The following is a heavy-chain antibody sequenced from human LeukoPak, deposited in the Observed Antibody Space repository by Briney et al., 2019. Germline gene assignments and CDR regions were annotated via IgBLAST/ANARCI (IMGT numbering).Heavy chain of an antibody. J-gene: IGHJ3*02. CDR1: GFTFSDYF. CDR2: ISSSGSTI. D-gene: IGHD2/OR15-2a*01. Sequence: GGSLRLSCAASGFTFSDYFMSWIRQAPGKGLEWVSYISSSGSTINYADSVKGRFTISRNNAKNSLYLQMNSLRAEDTAVYYCARPFHDSFDIWGQGTMVTVSS. V-gene: IGHV3-11*01. CDR3: ARPFHDSFDI.